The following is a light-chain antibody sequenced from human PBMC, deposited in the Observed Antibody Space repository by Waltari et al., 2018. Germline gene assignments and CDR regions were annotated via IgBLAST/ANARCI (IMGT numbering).Light chain of an antibody. CDR1: SSDVGGYND. J-gene: IGLJ1*01. CDR2: DVS. CDR3: SSYTISSTPYV. V-gene: IGLV2-14*03. Sequence: QSALTQPASVSGSPGQAITLSCTGTSSDVGGYNDVSWYQQHPGKAPILMIYDVSSRPSGVSNLFPGSNSGNTASLRIPGLQAEDEADYYCSSYTISSTPYVFGTWTKVPLL.